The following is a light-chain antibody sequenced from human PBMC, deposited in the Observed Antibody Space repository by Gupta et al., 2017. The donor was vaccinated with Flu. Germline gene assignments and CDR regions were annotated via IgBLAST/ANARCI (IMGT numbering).Light chain of an antibody. CDR1: QSISSW. CDR3: QQYNSMPWT. V-gene: IGKV1-5*03. Sequence: GDRVTITCRASQSISSWLAWYQQKPGKAPKLLIYKAPSLESGVPSRFSGSGSGTEFTLTISSLQPDDFATYYCQQYNSMPWTFGQGTKVEIK. CDR2: KAP. J-gene: IGKJ1*01.